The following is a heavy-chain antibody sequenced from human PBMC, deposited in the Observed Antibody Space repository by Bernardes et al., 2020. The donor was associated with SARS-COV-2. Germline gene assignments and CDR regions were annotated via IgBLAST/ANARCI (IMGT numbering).Heavy chain of an antibody. Sequence: ASVKVSCKASGYTYTNYGIAWVRQAPGHGLEWLGWISGYNGNTNYARHLQDRISMTTDLSTNTAFMELRRLRSDDTAVYYCARVEGFCSGETCFSLFYFDHWGQGTLVSVSS. CDR1: GYTYTNYG. CDR3: ARVEGFCSGETCFSLFYFDH. CDR2: ISGYNGNT. D-gene: IGHD2-15*01. V-gene: IGHV1-18*04. J-gene: IGHJ4*02.